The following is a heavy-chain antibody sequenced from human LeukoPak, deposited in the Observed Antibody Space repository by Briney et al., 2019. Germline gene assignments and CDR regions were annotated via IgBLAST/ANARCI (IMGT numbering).Heavy chain of an antibody. J-gene: IGHJ3*02. CDR1: GGSISSYY. CDR3: ARYYYDNSGSLYAFDI. D-gene: IGHD3-22*01. Sequence: SSETLSLTCTVSGGSISSYYWSWIRQPPGRGLEWIGYIYYSGSTNYNPSLKSRVTISVDTSKNQFSLKLSSVTAADTAVYYCARYYYDNSGSLYAFDIWGQGAMVTVSS. V-gene: IGHV4-59*01. CDR2: IYYSGST.